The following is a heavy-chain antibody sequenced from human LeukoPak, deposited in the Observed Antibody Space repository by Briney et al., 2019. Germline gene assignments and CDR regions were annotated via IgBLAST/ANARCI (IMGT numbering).Heavy chain of an antibody. CDR3: ARSSHTSSSDF. D-gene: IGHD6-6*01. Sequence: SETLSLTCTVSGGSISSYYWSWIRQPPGKGLEWIGYIYYSGSTNYNPSLKSRVSMSVDVSKNQFSLNLNSVTAADTAVYYCARSSHTSSSDFWGQGTLVTVSS. CDR1: GGSISSYY. CDR2: IYYSGST. J-gene: IGHJ4*02. V-gene: IGHV4-59*08.